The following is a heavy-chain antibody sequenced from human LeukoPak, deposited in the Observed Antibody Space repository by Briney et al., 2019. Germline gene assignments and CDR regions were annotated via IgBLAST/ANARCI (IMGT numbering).Heavy chain of an antibody. CDR2: IYYSGST. J-gene: IGHJ4*02. V-gene: IGHV4-59*08. CDR3: ARQEKGKLGY. CDR1: GGSISSYY. Sequence: SETLSLTCTVSGGSISSYYWSWIRQPPGKGLEWIGYIYYSGSTNYNPSLKSRVTISVDTSKNQFSLKLSSVTAADTAVYYCARQEKGKLGYWGQGTLVTVSS.